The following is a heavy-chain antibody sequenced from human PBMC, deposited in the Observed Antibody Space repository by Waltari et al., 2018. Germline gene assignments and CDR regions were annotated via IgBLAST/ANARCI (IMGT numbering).Heavy chain of an antibody. J-gene: IGHJ4*02. V-gene: IGHV3-74*01. CDR1: GFTFSSYW. CDR2: LNTDGSDT. Sequence: EVRLVESGGGLIQPGGSLRLSCAASGFTFSSYWMHWARQTPGKGLVWVSRLNTDGSDTLYADSVKGRFTISRDNAKNTVYLQMNSLRAEDTAVYYCGRDQTVPGPSTVDNWGQGTLVTVSS. CDR3: GRDQTVPGPSTVDN. D-gene: IGHD2-2*01.